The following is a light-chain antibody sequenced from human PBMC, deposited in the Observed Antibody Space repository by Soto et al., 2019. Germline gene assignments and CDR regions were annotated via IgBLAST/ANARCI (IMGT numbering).Light chain of an antibody. Sequence: QSVLTQPASVSGSPGQSITISCTGTSSDVGAYNYVSWYQQHPGKAPNLMIYDVSNRPSGLSYRFSASKSDNTASLTISGLQAEDEADYYCSSYTSSNTPVFGGGTKLTVL. CDR1: SSDVGAYNY. V-gene: IGLV2-14*01. J-gene: IGLJ2*01. CDR3: SSYTSSNTPV. CDR2: DVS.